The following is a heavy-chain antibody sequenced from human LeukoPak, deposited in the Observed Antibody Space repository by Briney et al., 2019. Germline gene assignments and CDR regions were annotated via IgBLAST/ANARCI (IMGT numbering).Heavy chain of an antibody. V-gene: IGHV1-2*02. J-gene: IGHJ4*02. CDR2: INPNSGGT. CDR3: ARDHHDFWSGYYNGGY. CDR1: GYTFTGYY. D-gene: IGHD3-3*01. Sequence: GASVKVSCKASGYTFTGYYMHWVRQAPGQGLEWMGWINPNSGGTNYAQKFQGRVTMTRDTSISTAYMELSRLGSDDTDVYYCARDHHDFWSGYYNGGYWGQGTLVTVSS.